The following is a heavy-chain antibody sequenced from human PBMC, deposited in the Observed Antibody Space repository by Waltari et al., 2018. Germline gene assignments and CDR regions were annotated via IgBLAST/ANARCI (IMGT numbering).Heavy chain of an antibody. J-gene: IGHJ3*02. Sequence: EVQLVESGGGLVKPGGSLRLSCAASGFTFLHYTMNWVRQAPGKGLEWVSFITSSSSSIYYADSVKGRFTISRDNAKNSLYLQVNSLRAEDTAVYYCARDYGAPAFDIWGQGTMVTVSS. V-gene: IGHV3-21*01. CDR3: ARDYGAPAFDI. D-gene: IGHD3-10*01. CDR1: GFTFLHYT. CDR2: ITSSSSSI.